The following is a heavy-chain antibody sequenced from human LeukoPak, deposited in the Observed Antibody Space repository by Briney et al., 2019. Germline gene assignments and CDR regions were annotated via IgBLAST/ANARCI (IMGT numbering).Heavy chain of an antibody. CDR3: AREGTERVAVAGTPDAFDI. CDR2: IYYSGST. J-gene: IGHJ3*02. Sequence: SETLSLTCTVSGGSISSYYWSWIRQPPGKGLEWVGYIYYSGSTNYNPSLKSRVTISVDTSKNQFSMKLSSVTDADTAVYYCAREGTERVAVAGTPDAFDIWGQGTMVTVSS. V-gene: IGHV4-59*01. CDR1: GGSISSYY. D-gene: IGHD6-19*01.